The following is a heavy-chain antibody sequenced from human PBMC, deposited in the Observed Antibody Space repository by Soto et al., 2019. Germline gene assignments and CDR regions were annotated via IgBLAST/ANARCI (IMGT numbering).Heavy chain of an antibody. CDR1: GFTFSSYA. D-gene: IGHD5-18*01. V-gene: IGHV3-23*01. CDR2: ISGSGGST. CDR3: AKDRYSYQWYNWFDP. Sequence: GGSLRLSCAASGFTFSSYAMSWVRQSPGKGLEWVSAISGSGGSTYYADSVKGRFTISRDNYKNTLYLQMNSLRAEDTAVYYCAKDRYSYQWYNWFDPWGKGTLVTVSS. J-gene: IGHJ5*02.